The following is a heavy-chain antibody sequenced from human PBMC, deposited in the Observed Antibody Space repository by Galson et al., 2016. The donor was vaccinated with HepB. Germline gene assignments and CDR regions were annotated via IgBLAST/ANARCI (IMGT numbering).Heavy chain of an antibody. Sequence: SLRLSCAASGLTVTDAWMSWVRQAPGKGLEWVGRIKSKIHGGTTDYSEPVKGRLTISRDDSKNTLFLQMNSLKTEDTAVYYCTADRRGITVIPAAAFYYYMGVWGKGTTVTVSS. CDR3: TADRRGITVIPAAAFYYYMGV. CDR1: GLTVTDAW. CDR2: IKSKIHGGTT. V-gene: IGHV3-15*01. J-gene: IGHJ6*03. D-gene: IGHD2-2*01.